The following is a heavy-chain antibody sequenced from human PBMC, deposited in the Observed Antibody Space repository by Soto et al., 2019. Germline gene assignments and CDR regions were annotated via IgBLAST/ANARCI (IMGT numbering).Heavy chain of an antibody. Sequence: PGGSLRLSCAASGFTFSSYSMNWVRQAPGKGLEWVSSISSSSSYIYYADSVKGRFTISRDNAKNSLYLQMNSLRAEDTAVYYCAREPTYCGGDCYSDYYGMDVWGQGTTVTVSS. CDR3: AREPTYCGGDCYSDYYGMDV. D-gene: IGHD2-21*02. CDR1: GFTFSSYS. CDR2: ISSSSSYI. J-gene: IGHJ6*02. V-gene: IGHV3-21*01.